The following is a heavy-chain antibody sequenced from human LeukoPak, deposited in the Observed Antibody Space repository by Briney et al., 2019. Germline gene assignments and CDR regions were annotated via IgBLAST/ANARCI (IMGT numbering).Heavy chain of an antibody. CDR2: ISAGSTSI. V-gene: IGHV3-21*01. CDR1: GFSFSIYN. Sequence: GGSLRLSCVASGFSFSIYNMNWVRQAPGEGLEWVSSISAGSTSIYYADSVKGRFTISRDNAKNSLYLQMNSLRAEDTAVYYCARVDYYDGSGRHYYYGMDVWGQGTTVTVSS. D-gene: IGHD3-22*01. CDR3: ARVDYYDGSGRHYYYGMDV. J-gene: IGHJ6*02.